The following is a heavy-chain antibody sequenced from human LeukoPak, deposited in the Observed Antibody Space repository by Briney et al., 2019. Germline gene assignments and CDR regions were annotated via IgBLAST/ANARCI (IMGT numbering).Heavy chain of an antibody. D-gene: IGHD3-3*01. CDR1: GGSISSYY. V-gene: IGHV4-4*07. CDR2: IYTSGST. Sequence: PSETLSLTCTVSGGSISSYYWSWIRQPAGKGLEWIGRIYTSGSTNYNPSLKSRVTMSVDTSKNQFSLKLSSVTAADTAVYYCARGRRTIFGVVIIGSALVFDYWGQGTLVTVSS. CDR3: ARGRRTIFGVVIIGSALVFDY. J-gene: IGHJ4*02.